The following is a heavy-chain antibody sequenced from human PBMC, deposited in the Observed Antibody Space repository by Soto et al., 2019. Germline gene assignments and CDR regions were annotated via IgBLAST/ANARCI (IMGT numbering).Heavy chain of an antibody. CDR1: GFTFSNYE. CDR2: IIGSGGNI. V-gene: IGHV3-48*03. J-gene: IGHJ6*02. CDR3: ARDTTPWDSGYYYYGMDL. Sequence: EVQLVESGGGLVQPGGSLRLSCVASGFTFSNYEMNWVRQAPGKGLEWVSYIIGSGGNIYYADSVKGRFTISRDNAKNSLYLEMHSLRADDTAVYYCARDTTPWDSGYYYYGMDLWGQGTTVTVSS. D-gene: IGHD1-26*01.